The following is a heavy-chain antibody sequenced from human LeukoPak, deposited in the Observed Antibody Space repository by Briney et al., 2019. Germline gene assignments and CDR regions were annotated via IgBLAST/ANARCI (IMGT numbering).Heavy chain of an antibody. D-gene: IGHD3-3*01. Sequence: PSETLSLTCTVSGGSISSGSYCWSWVRQPAGKGLELIGLLYTSGSTNYNPSLKSRVTISVDTSKNQFSLKLSSVTAADTAVYYCARGPYYDFWSGYPYFDYWGQGTLVTVSS. CDR1: GGSISSGSYC. J-gene: IGHJ4*02. CDR3: ARGPYYDFWSGYPYFDY. CDR2: LYTSGST. V-gene: IGHV4-61*02.